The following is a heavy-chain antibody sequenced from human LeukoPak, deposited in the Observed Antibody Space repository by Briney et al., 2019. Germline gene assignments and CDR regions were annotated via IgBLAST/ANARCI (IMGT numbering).Heavy chain of an antibody. V-gene: IGHV3-23*01. J-gene: IGHJ4*02. D-gene: IGHD1-7*01. Sequence: GGSLRLSCVASGFPFNSYIMTWVRQAPGKGLEWVSGIRGTGARTFYADSVKGRFTISRDNSKNTLFLEMKSLRVDDTALYYCAMIGGTTGPFDAWGQGTLVTVSS. CDR3: AMIGGTTGPFDA. CDR1: GFPFNSYI. CDR2: IRGTGART.